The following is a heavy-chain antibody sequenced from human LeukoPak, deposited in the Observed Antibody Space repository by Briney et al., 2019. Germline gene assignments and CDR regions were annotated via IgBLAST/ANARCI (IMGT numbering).Heavy chain of an antibody. CDR2: IYYSGST. D-gene: IGHD3-16*01. Sequence: SETLSLTCTVSGGSISGYYWSWIRQPPGKGLEWIGYIYYSGSTNYNPSLKSRVTISVDTSKNQFSLKLSSVTAADTAVYYCARQGSIMITFGGAPDAFDIWGQGTMVTVSS. J-gene: IGHJ3*02. V-gene: IGHV4-59*08. CDR3: ARQGSIMITFGGAPDAFDI. CDR1: GGSISGYY.